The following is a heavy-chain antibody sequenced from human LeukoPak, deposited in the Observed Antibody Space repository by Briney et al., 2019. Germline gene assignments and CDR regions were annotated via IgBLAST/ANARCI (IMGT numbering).Heavy chain of an antibody. CDR1: GFTFNSYA. CDR3: ARFSGRN. CDR2: ISSADRT. D-gene: IGHD2-15*01. V-gene: IGHV3-23*01. J-gene: IGHJ4*02. Sequence: GGSLRLSCAASGFTFNSYAMSWVRQAPGKGLEWVSAISSADRTYYADSVKGRFTISRDNAKNSLYLQMGSLRAEDTAVYYCARFSGRNWGQGTLVTVSS.